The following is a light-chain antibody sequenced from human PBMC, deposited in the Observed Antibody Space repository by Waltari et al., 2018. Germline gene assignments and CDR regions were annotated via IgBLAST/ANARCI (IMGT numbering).Light chain of an antibody. CDR2: EAK. CDR1: SSDIANYNY. V-gene: IGLV2-8*01. Sequence: QSALTQPPSASGSPGQSVTISCTGPSSDIANYNYVSWYQQFPGRAPKLIIYEAKRRPSRVPDRCSGSKSGSTAFLTVSGLQADDEADYHCATYAGSYVLFGGGTKLTVL. CDR3: ATYAGSYVL. J-gene: IGLJ3*02.